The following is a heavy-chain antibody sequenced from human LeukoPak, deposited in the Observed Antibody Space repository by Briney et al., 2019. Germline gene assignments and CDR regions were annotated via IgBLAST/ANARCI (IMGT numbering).Heavy chain of an antibody. D-gene: IGHD3-3*01. CDR3: AKGYLRFLEWLSAPFDY. Sequence: GGSPRLSCAASGFTFDDYAMHWVRQAPGKGLEWVSGISWNSGSIGYADSVKGRFTISRDNAKNSLYLQMNSLRAEDMALYYGAKGYLRFLEWLSAPFDYWGQGTLVTVSS. CDR1: GFTFDDYA. J-gene: IGHJ4*02. CDR2: ISWNSGSI. V-gene: IGHV3-9*03.